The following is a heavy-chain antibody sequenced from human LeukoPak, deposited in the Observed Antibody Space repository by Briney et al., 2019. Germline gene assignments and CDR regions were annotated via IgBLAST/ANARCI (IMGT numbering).Heavy chain of an antibody. CDR2: IYHSGST. D-gene: IGHD1-26*01. V-gene: IGHV4-38-2*02. CDR1: GYSISSGYY. CDR3: ARDWVNSGSYEGLFDY. Sequence: PSETLSLTCTVSGYSISSGYYWGWIRQPPGKGLEWIGSIYHSGSTYYNPSLKSRVTISVDTSKNQFSLKLSSVTAADTAVYYCARDWVNSGSYEGLFDYWGQGTLVTVSS. J-gene: IGHJ4*02.